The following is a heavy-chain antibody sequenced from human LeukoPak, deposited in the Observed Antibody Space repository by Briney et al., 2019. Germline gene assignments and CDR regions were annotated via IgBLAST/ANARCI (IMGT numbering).Heavy chain of an antibody. V-gene: IGHV3-23*01. CDR2: ISGSGGST. J-gene: IGHJ3*02. CDR3: ARDLAFYYYDSSGYFGAFDI. Sequence: GGSLRLSCTTSGFNFRAYWMGWVRQAPGKGLEWVSAISGSGGSTYYADSVKGRFTISRDNSKNTLYLQMNSLRAEDTAVYYCARDLAFYYYDSSGYFGAFDIWGQGTMVTVSS. CDR1: GFNFRAYW. D-gene: IGHD3-22*01.